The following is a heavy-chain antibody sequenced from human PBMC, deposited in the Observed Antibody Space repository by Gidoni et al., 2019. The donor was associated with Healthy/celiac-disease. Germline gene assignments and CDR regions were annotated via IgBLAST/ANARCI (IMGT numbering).Heavy chain of an antibody. J-gene: IGHJ4*02. CDR1: GLPFADYT. V-gene: IGHV3-43*01. D-gene: IGHD3-22*01. CDR3: AKGQYYYDSSGDFDY. CDR2: IRWDGGRT. Sequence: VQLVESGGVVVQPGGSLRHSCAASGLPFADYTMYWVRNAPGKCLVWVSLIRWDGGRTYYADAVKGRFTIARDNSKNSMYLQMNSLRTEDTALYYCAKGQYYYDSSGDFDYWGQGTLVTVSS.